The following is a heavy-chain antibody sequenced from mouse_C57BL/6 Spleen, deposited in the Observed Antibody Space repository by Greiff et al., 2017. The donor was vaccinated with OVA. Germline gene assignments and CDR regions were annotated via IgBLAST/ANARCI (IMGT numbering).Heavy chain of an antibody. CDR2: IWWDDDK. CDR1: GFSLSTFGMG. Sequence: QVTLKESGPGILQPSQTLSLTCSFSGFSLSTFGMGVGWIRQPSGKGLEWLAHIWWDDDKYYKPALKSRPTISKATSQNQVLLKIANLDTADADTDYCARVITTEVADYWGQGTTLTVSS. CDR3: ARVITTEVADY. J-gene: IGHJ2*01. D-gene: IGHD1-1*01. V-gene: IGHV8-8*01.